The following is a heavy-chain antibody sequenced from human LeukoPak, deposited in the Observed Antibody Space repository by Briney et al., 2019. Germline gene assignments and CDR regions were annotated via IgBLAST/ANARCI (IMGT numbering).Heavy chain of an antibody. V-gene: IGHV4-34*01. J-gene: IGHJ6*04. CDR3: ARRRITMVRGVTYYYGMGV. CDR2: INHSGST. CDR1: GGSFSGYY. Sequence: SETLSLTCAVYGGSFSGYYWSWIRQPPGKGLEWIGEINHSGSTNYNPSLKSRVTISVDTSKNQFSLKLSSVTAADTAVYYCARRRITMVRGVTYYYGMGVWGKGTTVTVSS. D-gene: IGHD3-10*01.